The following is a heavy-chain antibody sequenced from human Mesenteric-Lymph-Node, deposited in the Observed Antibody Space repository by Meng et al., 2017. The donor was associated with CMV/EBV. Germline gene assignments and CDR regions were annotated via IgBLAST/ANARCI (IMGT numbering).Heavy chain of an antibody. CDR1: GFTFSSYS. J-gene: IGHJ5*02. CDR3: ARDSGPYSHSSSSSDWFDP. V-gene: IGHV3-48*04. Sequence: GGSLRLSCAASGFTFSSYSMNWVRQAPGKGLEWVSYISSSSSTIYYADSVKGRFTISRDNAKNSLYLQMNSLRAEDTAVYYCARDSGPYSHSSSSSDWFDPWGQGTLVTVSS. D-gene: IGHD6-13*01. CDR2: ISSSSSTI.